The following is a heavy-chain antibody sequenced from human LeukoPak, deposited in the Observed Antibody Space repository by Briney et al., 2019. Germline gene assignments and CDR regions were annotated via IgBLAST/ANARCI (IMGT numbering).Heavy chain of an antibody. V-gene: IGHV1-8*02. Sequence: ASVKVSCKASGYTFTGYYMHWVRQAPGQGLEWMGWMNPNSGNTGYAQKFQGRVTMTRNTSISTAYMELSSLRSEDTAVYYCARGLRFLEWLLSRNYYYYGMDVWGQGTTVTVSS. CDR2: MNPNSGNT. J-gene: IGHJ6*02. CDR1: GYTFTGYY. D-gene: IGHD3-3*01. CDR3: ARGLRFLEWLLSRNYYYYGMDV.